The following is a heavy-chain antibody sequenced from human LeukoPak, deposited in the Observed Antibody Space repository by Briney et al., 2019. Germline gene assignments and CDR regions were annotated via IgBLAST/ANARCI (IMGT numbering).Heavy chain of an antibody. J-gene: IGHJ4*02. CDR3: ARGASGSYDHFDY. CDR1: GFTFSSYA. Sequence: PGGSLRLSCAASGFTFSSYAMPWVRLAPGKGLEWVAVISYDGNNKYYADSVKGRFIISRDNSKNTLYLQMNSLRAEDTVVYYCARGASGSYDHFDYWGQGTLVTVSS. CDR2: ISYDGNNK. D-gene: IGHD1-26*01. V-gene: IGHV3-30-3*01.